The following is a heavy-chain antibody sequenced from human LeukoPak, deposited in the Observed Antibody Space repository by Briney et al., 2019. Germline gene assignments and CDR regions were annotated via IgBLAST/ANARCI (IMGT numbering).Heavy chain of an antibody. J-gene: IGHJ6*02. V-gene: IGHV3-7*05. CDR1: GFTFSNYW. Sequence: GGSLRLSCAASGFTFSNYWMSWVRQAPGKGLEWVANIKQDGSEKYCVDSVKGRFTISRDNAKNSLFLQMNSLRVEDAAVYYCARGHYGLDVWGQGTTVTVSS. CDR3: ARGHYGLDV. CDR2: IKQDGSEK.